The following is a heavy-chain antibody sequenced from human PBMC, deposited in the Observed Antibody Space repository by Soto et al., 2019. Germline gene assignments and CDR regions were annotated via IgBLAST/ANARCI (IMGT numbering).Heavy chain of an antibody. D-gene: IGHD3-22*01. CDR1: RGTFTNYA. V-gene: IGHV1-69*01. CDR2: IMPFFGSG. CDR3: ARDRAGYYSNFVY. J-gene: IGHJ4*02. Sequence: QVYLVQSGAEVKKPGSSVKVSCKALRGTFTNYAFSWVRQAPGQGLEWMGGIMPFFGSGNYAQKFQGRIHITADESTSSIYLELTSLRSEDTAVYYCARDRAGYYSNFVYWGQGTLVTVSS.